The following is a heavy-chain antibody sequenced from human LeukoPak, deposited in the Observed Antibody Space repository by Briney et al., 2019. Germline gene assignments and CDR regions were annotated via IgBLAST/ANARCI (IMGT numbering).Heavy chain of an antibody. V-gene: IGHV3-64D*08. CDR2: IINSGGNT. D-gene: IGHD3-16*01. J-gene: IGHJ3*02. CDR3: VKTMVTFGGLIRTDAFDI. Sequence: GGSLRLSCSAAGFXFSSYAIRWVRQAPGEGREYVSGIINSGGNTQYTDSVSGTLTISRDNFQNIPCLHMSRPKNESTWLYYCVKTMVTFGGLIRTDAFDIWGQGTMVIVSS. CDR1: GFXFSSYA.